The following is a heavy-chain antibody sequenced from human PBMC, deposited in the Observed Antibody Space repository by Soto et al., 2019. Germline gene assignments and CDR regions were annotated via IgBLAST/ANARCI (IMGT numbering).Heavy chain of an antibody. CDR2: IVADGSDT. J-gene: IGHJ5*02. CDR1: GFTFNSYW. V-gene: IGHV3-74*01. D-gene: IGHD1-26*01. Sequence: EVQLMESGGGLVQPGGSLRLSCAASGFTFNSYWMHWVRQAPGKGLVWVSQIVADGSDTIYADSVKGRFTISRDNAKNTVYLQMNSLRAEDTAVYYCARDGHGTEPLDLWGQGTLVTVSS. CDR3: ARDGHGTEPLDL.